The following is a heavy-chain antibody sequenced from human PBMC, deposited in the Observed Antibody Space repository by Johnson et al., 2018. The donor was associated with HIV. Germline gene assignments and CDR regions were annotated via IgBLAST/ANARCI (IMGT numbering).Heavy chain of an antibody. CDR1: RFTFSSYA. CDR2: IYSGGST. Sequence: QVQLVESGGGVVQPGGSLRLSCAASRFTFSSYAMHWVRQAPGKGLEWVSVIYSGGSTYYADSVKGRFTISRDNSKNTLYLQMNSLRAEDTAVYYCARDNAAAGTPMGFDIWGQGTMVTVSS. D-gene: IGHD6-13*01. CDR3: ARDNAAAGTPMGFDI. J-gene: IGHJ3*02. V-gene: IGHV3-NL1*01.